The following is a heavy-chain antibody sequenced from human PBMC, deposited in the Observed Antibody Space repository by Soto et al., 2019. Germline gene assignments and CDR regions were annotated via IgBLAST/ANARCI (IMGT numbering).Heavy chain of an antibody. J-gene: IGHJ4*02. CDR3: AREGIPPSYFDY. CDR1: GYIFTDYY. D-gene: IGHD2-21*01. CDR2: INPNSGGT. V-gene: IGHV1-2*06. Sequence: ASVKVSCKASGYIFTDYYMHWVRQAPGQELGWMGRINPNSGGTNYAQKYQDRVTMTRDTSTSTAYMELRSLSSDYTAVYYCAREGIPPSYFDYWGQGTLVTVSS.